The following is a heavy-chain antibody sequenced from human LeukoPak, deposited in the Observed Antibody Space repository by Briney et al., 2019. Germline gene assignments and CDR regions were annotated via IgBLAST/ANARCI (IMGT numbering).Heavy chain of an antibody. D-gene: IGHD2-2*02. V-gene: IGHV5-51*01. CDR1: GYSFTSYW. CDR3: ALHGYCSSTSCYTGYGMDV. CDR2: IYPGDSDT. J-gene: IGHJ6*02. Sequence: GESLKISCKGSGYSFTSYWIGWVRQMPGKGLEWVGIIYPGDSDTRYSPSFQGQVTISADKSISTAYLQWSSLKASDTAMYYCALHGYCSSTSCYTGYGMDVWGQGTTVTVSS.